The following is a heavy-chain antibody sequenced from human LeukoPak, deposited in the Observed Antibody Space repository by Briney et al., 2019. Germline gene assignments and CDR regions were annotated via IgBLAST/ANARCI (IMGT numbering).Heavy chain of an antibody. Sequence: PSETLSLTCTVSGYSISSGYYWGWIRQPPGKGLEWIGSIYHSGSTYYNPSLKSRVTIAVDTSKNQFSLTLSSVTAADTAVYYCASPKDYYDSSGYYHLYYFDYWGQGTLVTVSS. V-gene: IGHV4-38-2*02. CDR2: IYHSGST. CDR3: ASPKDYYDSSGYYHLYYFDY. CDR1: GYSISSGYY. J-gene: IGHJ4*02. D-gene: IGHD3-22*01.